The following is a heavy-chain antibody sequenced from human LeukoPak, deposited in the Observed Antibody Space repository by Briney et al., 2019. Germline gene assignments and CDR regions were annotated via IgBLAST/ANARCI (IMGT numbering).Heavy chain of an antibody. J-gene: IGHJ6*03. D-gene: IGHD1-1*01. V-gene: IGHV4-39*01. Sequence: SETLSLTCTVSGGSISSSSYYWGWIRQPPGKGLEWIGSIYYSGSTYYNPSLKSRVTISVDTSKNQFSLKLSSVTAADTAVYYCARLELVGHYYMGVWGKGTTVTVSS. CDR3: ARLELVGHYYMGV. CDR2: IYYSGST. CDR1: GGSISSSSYY.